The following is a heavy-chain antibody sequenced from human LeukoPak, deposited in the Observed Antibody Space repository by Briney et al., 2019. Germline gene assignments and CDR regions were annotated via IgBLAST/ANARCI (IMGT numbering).Heavy chain of an antibody. CDR3: ARHLYSGYDRVFDY. J-gene: IGHJ4*02. Sequence: SETLSLTCTVSGGSISGYYWIWVRQPPGKGLEWIGYVYYSGTTNYNPSLKSRVTISVDTSKHQFSLKLSSLTAADTAVYFCARHLYSGYDRVFDYWGQGSLVTVSS. CDR1: GGSISGYY. D-gene: IGHD5-12*01. CDR2: VYYSGTT. V-gene: IGHV4-59*08.